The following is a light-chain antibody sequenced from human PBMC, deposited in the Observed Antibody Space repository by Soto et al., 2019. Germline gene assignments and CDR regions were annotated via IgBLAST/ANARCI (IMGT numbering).Light chain of an antibody. CDR3: ETWDNNAWV. V-gene: IGLV4-60*02. CDR2: LEGSGSY. J-gene: IGLJ3*02. Sequence: QPVLTQSSSASASLGSSVALTCTLSSGHSSFIIAWHQQYPGKAPRYLMELEGSGSYNKGSGVPDRFSGSSSGADRYLTISNLQFEDEADYYCETWDNNAWVFGGGPKLTVL. CDR1: SGHSSFI.